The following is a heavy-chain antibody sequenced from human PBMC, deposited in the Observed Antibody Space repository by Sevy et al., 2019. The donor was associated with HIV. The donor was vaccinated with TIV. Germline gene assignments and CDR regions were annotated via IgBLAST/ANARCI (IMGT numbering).Heavy chain of an antibody. CDR3: AREGETSGHAGAFDI. CDR2: MSFDGSIQ. J-gene: IGHJ3*02. V-gene: IGHV3-30*04. D-gene: IGHD1-26*01. CDR1: GINFRNSI. Sequence: GGSLRLSCSASGINFRNSIFHWVRQAPGKGLEWVALMSFDGSIQYFGDSEMGRLTISRDDSKNTFYLQVNSLRVEDTAEYYCAREGETSGHAGAFDIWGQGTMVTVSS.